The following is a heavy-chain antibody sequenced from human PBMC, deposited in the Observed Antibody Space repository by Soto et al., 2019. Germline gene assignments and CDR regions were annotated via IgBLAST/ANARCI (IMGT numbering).Heavy chain of an antibody. CDR2: ISSSSSTI. CDR3: ARSQAAVPAAGLAQVRYYYYYGMDV. D-gene: IGHD2-2*01. Sequence: GGSLRLSXAASGFTFSSYSMNWVRQAPGKGLEWVSYISSSSSTIYYADPVKGRFTISRDNAKNSLYLQMNSLRDEDTAVYYCARSQAAVPAAGLAQVRYYYYYGMDVWGQGTTVTVSS. V-gene: IGHV3-48*02. CDR1: GFTFSSYS. J-gene: IGHJ6*02.